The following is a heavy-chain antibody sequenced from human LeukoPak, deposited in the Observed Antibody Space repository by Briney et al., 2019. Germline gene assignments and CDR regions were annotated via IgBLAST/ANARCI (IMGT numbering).Heavy chain of an antibody. CDR1: GFSFSSPG. Sequence: PGGSLRLSCAASGFSFSSPGMHWVRQAPGKGPEWVAFTRFDDSYKAYGNSVKGRFTISRDNSENTLYLQMDSLRSDDTAVYYCAKSSAGITWFDPWGQGTLVTVSS. CDR3: AKSSAGITWFDP. CDR2: TRFDDSYK. J-gene: IGHJ5*02. V-gene: IGHV3-30*02. D-gene: IGHD1-7*01.